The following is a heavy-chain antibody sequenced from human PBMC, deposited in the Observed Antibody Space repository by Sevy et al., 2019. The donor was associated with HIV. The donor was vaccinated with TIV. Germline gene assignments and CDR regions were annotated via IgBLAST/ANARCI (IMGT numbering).Heavy chain of an antibody. CDR2: IFYDGNYK. J-gene: IGHJ4*02. D-gene: IGHD2-21*01. CDR1: GFTFSRNG. CDR3: AKESGSDWYFDY. Sequence: GGSLRLSCAASGFTFSRNGMHWVRQAPGKGLEWVAGIFYDGNYKYYADSVKGRFSISRDNSENTLYVQMDSLRVEATAVYYCAKESGSDWYFDYWGQGTLVTVSS. V-gene: IGHV3-33*06.